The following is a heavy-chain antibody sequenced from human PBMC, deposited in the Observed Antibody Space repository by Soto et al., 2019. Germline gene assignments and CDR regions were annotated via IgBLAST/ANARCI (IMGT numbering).Heavy chain of an antibody. CDR2: IYYSGST. V-gene: IGHV4-61*08. CDR1: GGSISSGGYS. D-gene: IGHD3-22*01. J-gene: IGHJ6*02. Sequence: SETLSLTCAVSGGSISSGGYSWSWIRQPPGKGLEWIGYIYYSGSTNYNPSLKSRVTISVDTSKNQFSLKLSSVTAADTAVYYCARLTYYYDSSGYYPRPDYYYYGMDVWGQGTTVTVSS. CDR3: ARLTYYYDSSGYYPRPDYYYYGMDV.